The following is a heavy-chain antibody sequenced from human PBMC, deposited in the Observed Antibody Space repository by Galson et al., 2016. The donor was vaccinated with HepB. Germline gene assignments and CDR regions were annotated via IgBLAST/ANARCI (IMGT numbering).Heavy chain of an antibody. CDR2: IYYDGST. CDR3: VKEGGAGYFDP. CDR1: GGSISSYY. J-gene: IGHJ5*02. Sequence: ETLSLTCTVSGGSISSYYWAWIRQPPGKRLEWIGYIYYDGSTDYNPSLRSRVTMSVDTSKNQFSLKLSSVTAADTAVYYCVKEGGAGYFDPWGQGTLVTVSS. D-gene: IGHD5-12*01. V-gene: IGHV4-59*01.